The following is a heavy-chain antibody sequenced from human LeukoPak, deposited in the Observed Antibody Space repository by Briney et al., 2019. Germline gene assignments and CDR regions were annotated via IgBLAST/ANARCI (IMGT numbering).Heavy chain of an antibody. CDR1: EFTFRSYS. Sequence: PGGSLRLSCAGSEFTFRSYSMHWVRQAPGKGLEWVSSISGSSSDIYYADSVKGRFTISRDNSKNTLYLQMNSLRAEDTAVYYCARTYSWSLSRFDYWGQGTLVTVSS. CDR2: ISGSSSDI. J-gene: IGHJ4*02. D-gene: IGHD3-16*02. V-gene: IGHV3-21*01. CDR3: ARTYSWSLSRFDY.